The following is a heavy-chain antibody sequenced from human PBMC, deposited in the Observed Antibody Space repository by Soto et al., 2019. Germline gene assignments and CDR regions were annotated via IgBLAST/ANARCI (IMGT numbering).Heavy chain of an antibody. D-gene: IGHD6-25*01. CDR1: GFTFSSYA. V-gene: IGHV3-23*01. CDR2: ISSGGDST. CDR3: ASRIAASGQGY. J-gene: IGHJ4*02. Sequence: EMQLLESGGGLIQPGGSLRLSCAASGFTFSSYAMSWVRQAPGKGLEWVSTISSGGDSTYYADSVKGRFTISRDNSKGTLSLQMNSLRAEDTAVYYCASRIAASGQGYWGQGTLVTVS.